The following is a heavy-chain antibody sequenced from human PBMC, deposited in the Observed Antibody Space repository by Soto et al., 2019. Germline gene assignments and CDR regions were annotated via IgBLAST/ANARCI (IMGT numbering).Heavy chain of an antibody. CDR3: ARDFKESQYYYYCMDV. D-gene: IGHD3-10*01. V-gene: IGHV3-21*06. CDR2: ISSGSNYT. J-gene: IGHJ6*03. CDR1: GFTFSSYS. Sequence: EVQLVESGGGLVKPGGSLRLSCVVSGFTFSSYSMNWVRKAPGKGLEWVSSISSGSNYTYYADSVKSRFTISRANAKNSVYLQMNSLRAEDTALYYCARDFKESQYYYYCMDVWGKCTTVSVSS.